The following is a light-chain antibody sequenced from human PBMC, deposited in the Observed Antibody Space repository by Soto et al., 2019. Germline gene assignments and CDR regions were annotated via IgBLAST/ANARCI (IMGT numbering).Light chain of an antibody. CDR2: DVS. V-gene: IGKV1-5*01. CDR3: QQYNNWPTIT. Sequence: DIQMTQSPSTMSASVGDTVTITCRSSQRISGWLAWHQQKPGKAHKLLIYDVSALKRGVPPRFSGSGSGTEFTLTISSLQPEDFAVYYCQQYNNWPTITFGQGTRLEIK. J-gene: IGKJ5*01. CDR1: QRISGW.